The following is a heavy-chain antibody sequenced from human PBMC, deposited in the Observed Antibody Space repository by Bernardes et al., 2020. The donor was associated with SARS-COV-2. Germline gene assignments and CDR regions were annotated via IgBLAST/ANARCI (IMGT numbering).Heavy chain of an antibody. Sequence: GGSLRLSCAASGFTFNNYDMHWVRQAPGKGLEWVAVILSDGINKYYADSVKGRFTISRDNSKNTLYLQMNSLRAEDTAVYYCAKDIGGVLTVMYAFDIWGQGTMVTVSS. CDR1: GFTFNNYD. CDR3: AKDIGGVLTVMYAFDI. CDR2: ILSDGINK. D-gene: IGHD2-21*02. V-gene: IGHV3-30*18. J-gene: IGHJ3*02.